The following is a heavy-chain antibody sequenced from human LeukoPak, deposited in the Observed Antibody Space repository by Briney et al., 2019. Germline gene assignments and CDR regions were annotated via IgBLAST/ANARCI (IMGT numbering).Heavy chain of an antibody. CDR1: GFTFSSYA. CDR3: ASPNDAYCTTTSCRTFDY. V-gene: IGHV3-30-3*01. J-gene: IGHJ4*02. CDR2: ISYDGSNK. D-gene: IGHD2-2*01. Sequence: GSLRLSCAASGFTFSSYAMHWVRQAPGKGLEWVAVISYDGSNKYYADSVKGRFTISRDSSKNTLYLQMNSLRAEDTAVYYCASPNDAYCTTTSCRTFDYWGQGTLVTVSS.